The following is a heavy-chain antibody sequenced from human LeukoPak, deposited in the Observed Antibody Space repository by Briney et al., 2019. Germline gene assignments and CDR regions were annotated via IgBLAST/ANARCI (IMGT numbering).Heavy chain of an antibody. CDR1: GGSISSYY. CDR2: IYHSGST. CDR3: ARDGYNNGWYSFDY. Sequence: SETLSLTCTVSGGSISSYYWSWIRQPPGKGLEWIGYIYHSGSTNYNPSLKSRVTISVDTPKNQFSLQLNSVTPEDTAVYYCARDGYNNGWYSFDYWGQGTLVTVSS. D-gene: IGHD6-19*01. V-gene: IGHV4-59*12. J-gene: IGHJ4*02.